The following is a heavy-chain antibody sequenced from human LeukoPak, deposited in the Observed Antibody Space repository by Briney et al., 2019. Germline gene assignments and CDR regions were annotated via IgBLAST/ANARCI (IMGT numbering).Heavy chain of an antibody. Sequence: SETLSLTCTVSGGSITSSSYYWGWIRQPPGKGLEWIGSIYYRGRTYYNPSLKSRVTISVDTSKNQLSLKLSSVTAADTAVYYCARAGYCTSTTCPDAFDIWGQVTKVTVSS. J-gene: IGHJ3*02. D-gene: IGHD2-2*01. CDR2: IYYRGRT. V-gene: IGHV4-39*07. CDR1: GGSITSSSYY. CDR3: ARAGYCTSTTCPDAFDI.